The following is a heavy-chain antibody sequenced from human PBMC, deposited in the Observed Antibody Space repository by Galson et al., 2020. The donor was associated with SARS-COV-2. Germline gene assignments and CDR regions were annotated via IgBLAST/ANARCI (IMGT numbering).Heavy chain of an antibody. J-gene: IGHJ5*02. CDR3: ARDKILTGYYNWFDP. CDR1: GGSISSYY. CDR2: IYYSGST. D-gene: IGHD3-9*01. V-gene: IGHV4-59*01. Sequence: SETLSLTCTVSGGSISSYYWSWIRQPPGKGLEWIGYIYYSGSTNYNPSLKSRVTISVDTSKNQFSLKLSSVTAADTAVYYCARDKILTGYYNWFDPWGQGTLVTFSS.